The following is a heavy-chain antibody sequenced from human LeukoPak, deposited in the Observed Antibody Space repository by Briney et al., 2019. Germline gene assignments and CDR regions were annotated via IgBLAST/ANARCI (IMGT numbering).Heavy chain of an antibody. Sequence: SQTLTLTCALSGYSVSSNSAAWNWIRQSPSRGLEWLGRTYYRSRWYYDYALSVKSRIAINADTSKNQFSLQLNSVTPEDTAVYYCSRDNTATAVNYFDYWAEGTLVTVSP. CDR3: SRDNTATAVNYFDY. V-gene: IGHV6-1*01. J-gene: IGHJ4*02. CDR2: TYYRSRWYY. D-gene: IGHD6-13*01. CDR1: GYSVSSNSAA.